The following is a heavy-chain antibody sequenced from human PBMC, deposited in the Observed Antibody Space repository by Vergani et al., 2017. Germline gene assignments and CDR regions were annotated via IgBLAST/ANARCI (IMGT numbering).Heavy chain of an antibody. CDR1: GGTFSSYT. V-gene: IGHV1-69*02. CDR3: ARSGVVVPAAIGGWFDP. CDR2: IIPILGIA. Sequence: QVQLVQSGAEVKQPGSSVKVSCKASGGTFSSYTISWVRQAPGEGLEWMERIIPILGIANYAQKFQGRVTITADKSTRTAYMELSSLRSEDTAVYYCARSGVVVPAAIGGWFDPWGQGTLVTVSS. J-gene: IGHJ5*02. D-gene: IGHD2-2*02.